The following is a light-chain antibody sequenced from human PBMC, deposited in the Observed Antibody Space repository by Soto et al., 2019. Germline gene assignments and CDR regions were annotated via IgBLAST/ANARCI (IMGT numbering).Light chain of an antibody. CDR2: KVS. V-gene: IGKV2-30*01. J-gene: IGKJ1*01. CDR3: MQGTHWPWT. Sequence: EDVMTQSPLSLPVPFGQPASIXXRPXESLVYSDGNTYLNWFQQRPGQSPRXXIYKVSNRDSGVPDRFSGSGSGTDFTLKISRVEAEDVGVYYCMQGTHWPWTFGQGTKVDIK. CDR1: ESLVYSDGNTY.